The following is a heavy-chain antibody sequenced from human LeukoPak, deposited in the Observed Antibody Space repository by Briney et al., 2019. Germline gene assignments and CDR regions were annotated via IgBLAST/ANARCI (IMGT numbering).Heavy chain of an antibody. V-gene: IGHV3-30*04. Sequence: GGSLRLSCAASGFTFSSYAMHWVRQAPGKGLEWVAVISYDGSNKYYADSVKGRFTISRDNSRNTLYLQMNSLRGEDTAVYYCATARYFDWYPLSYWGQGTLVTVSS. CDR3: ATARYFDWYPLSY. J-gene: IGHJ4*02. D-gene: IGHD3-9*01. CDR2: ISYDGSNK. CDR1: GFTFSSYA.